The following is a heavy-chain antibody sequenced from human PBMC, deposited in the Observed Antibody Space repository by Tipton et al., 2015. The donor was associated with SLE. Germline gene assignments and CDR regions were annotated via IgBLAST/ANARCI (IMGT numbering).Heavy chain of an antibody. CDR2: ISYSGST. CDR1: GGSISSYY. V-gene: IGHV4-59*12. D-gene: IGHD6-19*01. CDR3: ARIPAVAGTGVAY. J-gene: IGHJ4*02. Sequence: TLSLTCIVSGGSISSYYWSWIRQPPGTGLEWIGYISYSGSTNYNPSLESRVSISIDTSENHFSLKLTSVTAADTAVYYCARIPAVAGTGVAYWGQGTLVTVSS.